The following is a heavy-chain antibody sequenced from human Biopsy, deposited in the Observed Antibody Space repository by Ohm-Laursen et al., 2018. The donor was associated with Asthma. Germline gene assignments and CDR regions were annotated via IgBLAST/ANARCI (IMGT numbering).Heavy chain of an antibody. V-gene: IGHV3-23*01. J-gene: IGHJ3*01. CDR2: ISTSGGSK. Sequence: GSLRLSCAAPGFTFSSYAMSWVRQTPDRGLEWVSGISTSGGSKYYADYVKGRFTLSRDNSKTTLSLQMNSLTEGDTAVYYCVKALGGGDGFDVWGLGTTVTVSS. CDR1: GFTFSSYA. CDR3: VKALGGGDGFDV.